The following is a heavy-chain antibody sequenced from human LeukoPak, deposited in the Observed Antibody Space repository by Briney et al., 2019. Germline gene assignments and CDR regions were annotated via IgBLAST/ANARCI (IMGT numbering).Heavy chain of an antibody. CDR1: GYSISSGYY. CDR3: ASGKLLPERFDY. D-gene: IGHD3-10*01. J-gene: IGHJ4*02. V-gene: IGHV4-38-2*01. Sequence: PSETLSLTCAVSGYSISSGYYWGWIRQPPGKGLEWIGSIYHSGSTYYNPSLKSRVTISVDTSKNQFSLKLSSVTAADTAVYYCASGKLLPERFDYWGQGTLVTVSS. CDR2: IYHSGST.